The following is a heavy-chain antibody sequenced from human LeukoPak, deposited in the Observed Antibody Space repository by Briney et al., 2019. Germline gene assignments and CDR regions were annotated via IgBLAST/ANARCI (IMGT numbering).Heavy chain of an antibody. CDR1: GFTFSSYG. CDR2: ISYDGSNK. CDR3: ARDVFAEPAAEDDY. J-gene: IGHJ4*02. D-gene: IGHD2-2*01. Sequence: GGSLRLSCAASGFTFSSYGMHWVRQAPGKGLEWVAVISYDGSNKYYADSVKGRFTISRDNSKNTLYLQMNSLRAEDTAVYYCARDVFAEPAAEDDYWGQGTLVTVSS. V-gene: IGHV3-30*03.